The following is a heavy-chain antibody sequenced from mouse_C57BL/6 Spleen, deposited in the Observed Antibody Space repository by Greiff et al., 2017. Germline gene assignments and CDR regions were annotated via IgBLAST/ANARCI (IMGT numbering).Heavy chain of an antibody. J-gene: IGHJ4*01. CDR3: TRGNKEDAMDY. CDR1: GYTFTDYE. CDR2: IDPETGGT. V-gene: IGHV1-15*01. Sequence: VQRVESGAELVRPGASVTLSCKASGYTFTDYEMHWVKQTPVHGLEWIGAIDPETGGTAYNQKFKGKAILTADKSSSTAYMELRSLTSEDSAVYYCTRGNKEDAMDYWGQGTSVTVSS.